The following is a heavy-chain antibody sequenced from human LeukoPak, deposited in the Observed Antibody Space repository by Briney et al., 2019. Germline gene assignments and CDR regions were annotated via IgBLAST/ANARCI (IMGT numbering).Heavy chain of an antibody. CDR1: GYSISSDYY. D-gene: IGHD6-13*01. J-gene: IGHJ4*02. V-gene: IGHV4-61*01. CDR2: IYYTGST. Sequence: SETLSLTCTVSGYSISSDYYWGWIRQPPGKGLEWIGYIYYTGSTNYNPSLKSRVTMSVDTSKNQFSLNLKSVTPEDTAVYYCARNLIPEQLVLNFWGQGTLVTVSS. CDR3: ARNLIPEQLVLNF.